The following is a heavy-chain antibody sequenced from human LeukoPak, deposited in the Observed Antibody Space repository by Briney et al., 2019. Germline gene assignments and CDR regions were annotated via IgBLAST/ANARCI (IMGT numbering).Heavy chain of an antibody. Sequence: AETLSLTCAVYGGSFSGDYWSWIRQPPGKGLEWIGEINHSGSTNYNPSLKSRVTISVDTSKNQFSLKLSSVTAADTAVYYCARRVRGVITPLDYWGQGTLVTVSS. CDR1: GGSFSGDY. D-gene: IGHD3-10*01. V-gene: IGHV4-34*01. CDR2: INHSGST. CDR3: ARRVRGVITPLDY. J-gene: IGHJ4*02.